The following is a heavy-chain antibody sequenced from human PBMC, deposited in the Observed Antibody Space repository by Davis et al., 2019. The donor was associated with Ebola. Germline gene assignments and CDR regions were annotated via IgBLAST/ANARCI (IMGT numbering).Heavy chain of an antibody. D-gene: IGHD3-10*01. Sequence: ASVKVSCKASGYTFTGYYMHWVRQAPGQGLEWMGWINPNSGGTNYAQKFQGRVTMTRDTSISTAYMELSRLRSDDTAVYYCARISYGSGSFDYWGQGTLVTVSS. CDR1: GYTFTGYY. CDR3: ARISYGSGSFDY. CDR2: INPNSGGT. V-gene: IGHV1-2*02. J-gene: IGHJ4*02.